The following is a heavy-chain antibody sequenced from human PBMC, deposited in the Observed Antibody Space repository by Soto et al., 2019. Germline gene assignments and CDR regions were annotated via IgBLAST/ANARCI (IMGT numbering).Heavy chain of an antibody. D-gene: IGHD3-22*01. CDR2: IDPSDSQT. J-gene: IGHJ4*02. V-gene: IGHV5-10-1*01. Sequence: GESLKISCKGSGYSFAGYWITWVRQKPGKGLEWMGRIDPSDSQTYYSPSLRGHVTISVTKSITTVFLQWSSLRASDTAMYYCARQIYDSDTGPNFQYYFDSWGQGTPVTVSS. CDR3: ARQIYDSDTGPNFQYYFDS. CDR1: GYSFAGYW.